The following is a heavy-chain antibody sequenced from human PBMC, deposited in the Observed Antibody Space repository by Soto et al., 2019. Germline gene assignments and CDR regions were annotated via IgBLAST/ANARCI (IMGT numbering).Heavy chain of an antibody. D-gene: IGHD3-3*01. CDR2: ISAYNGNT. CDR3: ARVSGNYDFWSGYYYGDYYSYYYMDV. Sequence: QVQLVQSGAEVKKPGASVKVSCKASGYTFTSYGISWVRQAPGQGLEWMGWISAYNGNTNYAQKLQGRVTMTTDTSTSTAYMELRGLRSDVTAVYYCARVSGNYDFWSGYYYGDYYSYYYMDVWGKGTTVTVSS. CDR1: GYTFTSYG. J-gene: IGHJ6*03. V-gene: IGHV1-18*01.